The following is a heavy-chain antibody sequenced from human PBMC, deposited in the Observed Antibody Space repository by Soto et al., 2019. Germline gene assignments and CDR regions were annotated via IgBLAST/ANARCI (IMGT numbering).Heavy chain of an antibody. Sequence: PGGSLRLSCAASGFTFSSYAMSWVRQAPGKGLEWVSAISGSGGSTYYADSVKGRFTISRDNSKNTLYLQMNSLRAEDTAVYYCXKEARVYYYDSSGYYYNWGQGTLVTVSS. D-gene: IGHD3-22*01. J-gene: IGHJ4*02. V-gene: IGHV3-23*01. CDR3: XKEARVYYYDSSGYYYN. CDR2: ISGSGGST. CDR1: GFTFSSYA.